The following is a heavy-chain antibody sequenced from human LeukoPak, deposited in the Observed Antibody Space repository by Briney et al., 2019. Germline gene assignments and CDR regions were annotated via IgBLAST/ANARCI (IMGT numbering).Heavy chain of an antibody. CDR3: ARDADYYDSSGYYQGAFDI. D-gene: IGHD3-22*01. CDR2: IYYSGST. Sequence: SETLSLTCTVSGGSISSHYWSWIRQPPGKGLEWIGYIYYSGSTNYNPSLKSQVTISVDTSKNQFSLKLSSVTAADTAVYYCARDADYYDSSGYYQGAFDIWGQGTMVTVSS. CDR1: GGSISSHY. J-gene: IGHJ3*02. V-gene: IGHV4-59*11.